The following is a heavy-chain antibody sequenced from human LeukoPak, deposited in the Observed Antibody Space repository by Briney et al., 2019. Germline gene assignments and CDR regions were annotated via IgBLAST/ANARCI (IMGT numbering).Heavy chain of an antibody. CDR1: GYSFTNNW. V-gene: IGHV5-51*01. D-gene: IGHD6-19*01. CDR3: ARASYSSGFFGALHAFDI. CDR2: INPVDSDT. J-gene: IGHJ3*02. Sequence: GESLKISCEGFGYSFTNNWIGWVRQVSGRGLEWMGIINPVDSDTRYSPSFQGQVTISVDKSISTAYLQWSSLKASDTAIYYCARASYSSGFFGALHAFDIWGQGTVATVSS.